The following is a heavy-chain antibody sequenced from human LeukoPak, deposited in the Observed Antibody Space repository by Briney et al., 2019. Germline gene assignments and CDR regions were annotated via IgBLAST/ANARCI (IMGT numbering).Heavy chain of an antibody. J-gene: IGHJ4*02. Sequence: PGGSLRLSCAASGFTFSSYAMHWVRQAPGKGLEYVSAISSNGGSTYYANSVKGRLTISRDNSKNTLYLQMGSLRAEDMAVYYCARDDIAAAGIIDYWGQGTLVTVSS. V-gene: IGHV3-64*01. D-gene: IGHD6-13*01. CDR3: ARDDIAAAGIIDY. CDR2: ISSNGGST. CDR1: GFTFSSYA.